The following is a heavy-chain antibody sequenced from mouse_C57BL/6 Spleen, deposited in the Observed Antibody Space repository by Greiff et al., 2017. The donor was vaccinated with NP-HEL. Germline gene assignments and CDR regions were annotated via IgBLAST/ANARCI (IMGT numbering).Heavy chain of an antibody. CDR1: GYAFSSYW. D-gene: IGHD2-5*01. CDR3: ARRRDSNSPYWYFDV. V-gene: IGHV1-80*01. Sequence: QLQQSGAELVKPGASVKISCKASGYAFSSYWMNWVKQRPGKGLEWIGQIYPGDGDTNYNGKFKGKATLTADKSSSTAYMQLRSLTSGDSAVYFSARRRDSNSPYWYFDVWGTGTTVTVSS. J-gene: IGHJ1*03. CDR2: IYPGDGDT.